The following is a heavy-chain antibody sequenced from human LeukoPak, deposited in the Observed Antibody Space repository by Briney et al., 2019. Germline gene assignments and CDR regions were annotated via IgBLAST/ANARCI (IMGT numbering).Heavy chain of an antibody. Sequence: SETLSLTCTVSDDSISDYYRGWIRQPPGKGLEWIGEINHSGSTNYNPSLKSRVTISVDTSKNQFSLKPSSVTAADTAVYYCARSYSSSWLRFAFDIWGQGTMVTVSS. CDR2: INHSGST. J-gene: IGHJ3*02. V-gene: IGHV4-34*01. D-gene: IGHD6-13*01. CDR3: ARSYSSSWLRFAFDI. CDR1: DDSISDYY.